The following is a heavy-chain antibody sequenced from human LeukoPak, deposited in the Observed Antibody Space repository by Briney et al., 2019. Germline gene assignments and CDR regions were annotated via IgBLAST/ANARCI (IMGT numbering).Heavy chain of an antibody. D-gene: IGHD3-3*01. CDR3: ARQTGSGMFILP. Sequence: SETLSLTCTVSGVSISSSNSYWGWIRQPPGKGLEWIGSIYYSGNTYYNASLKSQVSISIDTSKNRFSLKLTSVTAADTAVYYCARQTGSGMFILPGGQGTLVTVSS. CDR1: GVSISSSNSY. CDR2: IYYSGNT. J-gene: IGHJ4*02. V-gene: IGHV4-39*01.